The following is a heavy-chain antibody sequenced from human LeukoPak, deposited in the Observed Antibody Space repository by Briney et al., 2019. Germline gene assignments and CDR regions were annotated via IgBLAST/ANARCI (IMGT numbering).Heavy chain of an antibody. Sequence: SQTLSLTCTVSGGSISSGGYYWSWIRQHPGKGLEWIGYIYYSGSTYYNPSLKSRVTISVDTSKNQFSLKLSSVTAADTAVYYCARESITMIVVVSAPHDAFDIWGQGTMVTVSS. CDR2: IYYSGST. D-gene: IGHD3-22*01. CDR3: ARESITMIVVVSAPHDAFDI. CDR1: GGSISSGGYY. J-gene: IGHJ3*02. V-gene: IGHV4-31*03.